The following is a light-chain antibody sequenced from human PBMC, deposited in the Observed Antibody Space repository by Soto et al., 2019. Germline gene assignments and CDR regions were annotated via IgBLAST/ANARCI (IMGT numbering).Light chain of an antibody. CDR3: QSYDVSLNDNHVI. J-gene: IGLJ2*01. CDR1: NSNIGAGYD. V-gene: IGLV1-40*01. Sequence: QSALTQPPSVSGAPGQRVTISCTGSNSNIGAGYDVHWYQQLPGAAPRLLIYGNTNLPSGVPDRFSASKSDTSASLAISGLQAEDEADYYCQSYDVSLNDNHVIFGEWTQVTVL. CDR2: GNT.